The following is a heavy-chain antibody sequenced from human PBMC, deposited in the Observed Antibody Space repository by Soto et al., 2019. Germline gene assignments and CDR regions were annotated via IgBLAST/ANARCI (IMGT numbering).Heavy chain of an antibody. D-gene: IGHD2-2*01. V-gene: IGHV3-33*01. J-gene: IGHJ6*02. CDR3: ARQDCSTTNCYGRQEYYGLDV. Sequence: QVQLVESGGGVVQPGRSLRLSCATSGFTFTSYGMHWVRQAPGKGLERVSFISYDGSKTYYADSVKGRFTISRDTSKHTLYLQMNSLRAEDTAVYYCARQDCSTTNCYGRQEYYGLDVWGRGTTVSVSS. CDR2: ISYDGSKT. CDR1: GFTFTSYG.